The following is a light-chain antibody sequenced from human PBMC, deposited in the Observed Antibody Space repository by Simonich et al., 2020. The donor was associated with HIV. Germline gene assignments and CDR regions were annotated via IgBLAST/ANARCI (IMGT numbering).Light chain of an antibody. CDR1: QSVLYSSNNKNY. Sequence: DIVMTQSPDSLAVSLGERATIYCKSSQSVLYSSNNKNYLAWYQQKPGQPPKLLIYRASTRESGVPDRFSGSRSGTDFTLTISSLQAEDVAVYSCQQYYSTPPTFGQGTKVEIK. V-gene: IGKV4-1*01. CDR2: RAS. CDR3: QQYYSTPPT. J-gene: IGKJ1*01.